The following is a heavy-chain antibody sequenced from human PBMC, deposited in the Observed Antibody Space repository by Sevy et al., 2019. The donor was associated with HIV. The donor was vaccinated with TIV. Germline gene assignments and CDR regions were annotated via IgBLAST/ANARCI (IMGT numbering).Heavy chain of an antibody. D-gene: IGHD3-9*01. CDR2: IYYSGST. J-gene: IGHJ4*02. V-gene: IGHV4-39*01. Sequence: SETLSLTCTVSGGSISSSSYYWGWIRQPPGKGLEWIGSIYYSGSTYYNPSLKSRVTISVDTSKHQFYLKLSSVTAADTAVYYCASSFTDYGILTDHYSFDYWGQGTLVTVSS. CDR3: ASSFTDYGILTDHYSFDY. CDR1: GGSISSSSYY.